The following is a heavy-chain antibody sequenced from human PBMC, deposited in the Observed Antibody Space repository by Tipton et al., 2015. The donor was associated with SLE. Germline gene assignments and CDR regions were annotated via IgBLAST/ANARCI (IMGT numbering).Heavy chain of an antibody. CDR1: GFTFISYG. Sequence: QSGAEVKKPGASVQVSCKASGFTFISYGISWVRQAPGQGLQWMGWMNPNSGNTGYAQKFQGGVTMTRNTSISTAYMDLSSLRSEDTSVYFCARGVRRGSVCYVFDYWGRGTLVAVSS. D-gene: IGHD3-10*01. CDR2: MNPNSGNT. J-gene: IGHJ4*02. V-gene: IGHV1-8*01. CDR3: ARGVRRGSVCYVFDY.